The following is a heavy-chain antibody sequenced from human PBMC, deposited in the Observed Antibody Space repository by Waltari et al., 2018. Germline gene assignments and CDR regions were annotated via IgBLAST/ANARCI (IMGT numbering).Heavy chain of an antibody. CDR3: ARDHDYSNYFDY. CDR2: ISGSGSYI. CDR1: GFTFITYS. V-gene: IGHV3-21*06. Sequence: EGQLVESGGGLVKPGGSLRLSCAASGFTFITYSMNWVRQAPGKGLDWVSSISGSGSYIYYADSVKGRFTISRDNAKNSLYLQMNSLTAEDTAVYYCARDHDYSNYFDYWGQGTLVIVSS. D-gene: IGHD4-4*01. J-gene: IGHJ4*02.